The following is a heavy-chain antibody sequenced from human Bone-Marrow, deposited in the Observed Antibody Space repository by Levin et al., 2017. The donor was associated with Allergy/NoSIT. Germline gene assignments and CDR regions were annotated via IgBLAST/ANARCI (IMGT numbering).Heavy chain of an antibody. V-gene: IGHV3-20*04. Sequence: GESLKISCAASGFTFDDYGMSWVRQAPGKGLEWVSGINWNGGSTGYADSVKGRFTISRDNAKNSLYLQMNSLRAEDTALYYCARDLLRGVTTMGYWGQGTLVTVSS. CDR1: GFTFDDYG. J-gene: IGHJ4*02. CDR3: ARDLLRGVTTMGY. CDR2: INWNGGST. D-gene: IGHD4-23*01.